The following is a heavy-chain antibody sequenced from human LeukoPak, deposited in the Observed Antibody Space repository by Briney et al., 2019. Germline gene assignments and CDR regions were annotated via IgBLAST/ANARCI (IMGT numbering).Heavy chain of an antibody. V-gene: IGHV5-51*01. J-gene: IGHJ4*02. CDR3: AVSDSSSFPDFDY. D-gene: IGHD6-6*01. CDR1: GYIFTSYW. Sequence: GESLKISCKGSGYIFTSYWIGWVRQMPGKGLEWMGIIYPGDSDTRYSPSFQGQVTISADKSISTAYLQWSSLKASDTAMYYCAVSDSSSFPDFDYWGQGTLVTVSS. CDR2: IYPGDSDT.